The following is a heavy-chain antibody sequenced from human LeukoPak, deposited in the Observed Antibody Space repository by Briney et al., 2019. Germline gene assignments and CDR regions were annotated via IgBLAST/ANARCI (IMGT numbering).Heavy chain of an antibody. V-gene: IGHV3-64D*06. CDR3: VKPSGYSGYGYFFDY. J-gene: IGHJ4*02. CDR1: GFTFSSSA. D-gene: IGHD5-12*01. CDR2: IVSNGGST. Sequence: GGCLRLSCSASGFTFSSSAMHWVRQAPGKGLEYVSAIVSNGGSTYYADSVKGRFTISRDNSKNTLHLQMSSLRAEDTAVYYCVKPSGYSGYGYFFDYWGQETLVTVSS.